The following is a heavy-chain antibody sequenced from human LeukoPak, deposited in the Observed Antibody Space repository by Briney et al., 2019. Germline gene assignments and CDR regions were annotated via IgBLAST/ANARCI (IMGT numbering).Heavy chain of an antibody. D-gene: IGHD6-19*01. J-gene: IGHJ4*02. CDR1: GFTFSSYW. Sequence: GGSLRLSCAASGFTFSSYWMSWVRQAPGKGLEWVANIKQDGSEKYYVDSVKGRFTISRDNAKNSLYLQMNSLRAEDTAVYYCARGGVAVTGTIADFWGQGTLVTVAS. CDR2: IKQDGSEK. CDR3: ARGGVAVTGTIADF. V-gene: IGHV3-7*02.